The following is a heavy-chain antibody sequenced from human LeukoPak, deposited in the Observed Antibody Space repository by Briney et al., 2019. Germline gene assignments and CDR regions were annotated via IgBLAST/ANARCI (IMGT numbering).Heavy chain of an antibody. CDR2: IDPSDSCT. Sequence: GESLKISCKGSGYSFTSYWISWVRQMPGKGLEWMGRIDPSDSCTNYSPSFQGHVTISADKSISTAYLQWSSLKASDTAMYYCARHSLLWFGELGDAFDIWGQGTMVTVSS. CDR3: ARHSLLWFGELGDAFDI. CDR1: GYSFTSYW. D-gene: IGHD3-10*01. J-gene: IGHJ3*02. V-gene: IGHV5-10-1*01.